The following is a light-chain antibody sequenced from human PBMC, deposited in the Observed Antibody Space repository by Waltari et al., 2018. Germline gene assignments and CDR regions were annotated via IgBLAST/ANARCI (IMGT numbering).Light chain of an antibody. CDR2: SAS. V-gene: IGKV3-15*01. CDR1: QNVNPQ. CDR3: QQYNTWSYT. J-gene: IGKJ2*01. Sequence: ETVMTQSPATLSMSPGDRDTLSGRASQNVNPQFGWYQQKPGQAPRLLFSSASIRAPGIPARFSASGSGTEFTLTITSLQPEDFAVYYCQQYNTWSYTFGQGTKLEIK.